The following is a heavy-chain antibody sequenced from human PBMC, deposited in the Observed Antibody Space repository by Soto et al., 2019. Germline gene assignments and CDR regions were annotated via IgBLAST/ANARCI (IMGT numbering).Heavy chain of an antibody. CDR1: GFTFSSYA. V-gene: IGHV3-23*01. CDR3: AKDQGSSWYEIDY. CDR2: ISGSGGST. D-gene: IGHD6-13*01. J-gene: IGHJ4*01. Sequence: PGGSLRLSCAASGFTFSSYAMSWVRQAPGKGLEWVSVISGSGGSTYYADSVKGRFTISRDNSNNTLYLQMNRRRAEDTAVYYCAKDQGSSWYEIDYWGQGTLVTVSS.